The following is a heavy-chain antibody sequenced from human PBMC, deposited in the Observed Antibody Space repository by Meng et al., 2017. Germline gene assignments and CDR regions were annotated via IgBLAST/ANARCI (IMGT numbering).Heavy chain of an antibody. J-gene: IGHJ4*02. V-gene: IGHV3-15*01. D-gene: IGHD6-13*01. CDR3: ATGAAAADH. CDR1: GRRFPDAW. Sequence: EVRVVELGGGVVKAGGALVPFCVASGRRFPDAWMSWVRQAPGKGLEWVGRIKRNRDGGTIDYAARVKGRFTISRDESKNTLYLQMDSLITEDTAVYFCATGAAAADHWGQGTLVTVSS. CDR2: IKRNRDGGTI.